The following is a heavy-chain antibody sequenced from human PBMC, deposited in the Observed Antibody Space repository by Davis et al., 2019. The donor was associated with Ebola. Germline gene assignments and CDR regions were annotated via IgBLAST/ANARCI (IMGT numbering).Heavy chain of an antibody. CDR2: INTNIGNP. D-gene: IGHD6-13*01. CDR1: GYTFTGYH. J-gene: IGHJ4*02. Sequence: AASVKVSCKASGYTFTGYHMYWVRQAPGQGLEWMGWINTNIGNPTYAQGFTGRFVFSLDTSVSTAYLQISSLKAEDTAVYYCAREPHSSSWQFDYWGQGTLVTVSS. CDR3: AREPHSSSWQFDY. V-gene: IGHV7-4-1*02.